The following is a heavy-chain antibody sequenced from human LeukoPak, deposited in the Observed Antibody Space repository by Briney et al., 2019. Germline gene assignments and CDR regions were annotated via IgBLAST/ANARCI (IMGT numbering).Heavy chain of an antibody. CDR2: ISSSGSTI. V-gene: IGHV3-48*04. CDR3: ARDFRSGYYKGGDNY. J-gene: IGHJ4*02. Sequence: GGSLRLSCAASGFTFSSYSMNWVRQAPGKGLEWVSYISSSGSTIYYADSVKGRFTISRDNAKNSLYLQMNSLRAEDTAVYYCARDFRSGYYKGGDNYWGQGTLVTVSS. D-gene: IGHD3-22*01. CDR1: GFTFSSYS.